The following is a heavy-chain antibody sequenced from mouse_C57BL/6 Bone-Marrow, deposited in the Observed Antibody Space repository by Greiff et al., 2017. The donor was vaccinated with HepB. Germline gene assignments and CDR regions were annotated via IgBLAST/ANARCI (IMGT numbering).Heavy chain of an antibody. D-gene: IGHD6-1*01. CDR1: GFTFSSYA. CDR3: ASDKRPSLYAMDY. Sequence: EVQVVESGGGLVKPGGSLKLSCAASGFTFSSYALSWVRQTPEKRLEWVATISDGGSYTYYPDNVKGRFTISRDNAKNNLYLQMSHLKSEDTAMYYCASDKRPSLYAMDYWGQGTSVTVSS. V-gene: IGHV5-4*01. J-gene: IGHJ4*01. CDR2: ISDGGSYT.